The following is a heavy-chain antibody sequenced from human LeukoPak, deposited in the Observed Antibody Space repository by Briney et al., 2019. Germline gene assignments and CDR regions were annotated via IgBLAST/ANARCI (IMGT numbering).Heavy chain of an antibody. CDR1: GYRFRTYA. V-gene: IGHV1-18*01. D-gene: IGHD3-22*01. CDR2: ISPDNGKT. CDR3: ARTPSMYYYDSSGYHDY. Sequence: GASVKVSCKASGYRFRTYAMSWVRQAPGQGLEWMAWISPDNGKTYFAQRFQGRVTLTTDTSTSAVYMELRSLTSDDTAVYYCARTPSMYYYDSSGYHDYWGQGTLVTVSS. J-gene: IGHJ4*02.